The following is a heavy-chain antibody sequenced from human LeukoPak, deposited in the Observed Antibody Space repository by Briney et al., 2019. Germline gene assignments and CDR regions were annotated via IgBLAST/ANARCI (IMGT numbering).Heavy chain of an antibody. Sequence: PGGSLRLSCAASGFTFSSYGMHWVRQAPGKGLEWVAVISYDGSNKYYADSVKGRFTISRDNSKNTLYLQMNSLRAEDTAVYYCAKSGPGTVTTDGYDYWGQGTLVTVSS. CDR2: ISYDGSNK. J-gene: IGHJ4*02. CDR3: AKSGPGTVTTDGYDY. D-gene: IGHD4-17*01. V-gene: IGHV3-30*18. CDR1: GFTFSSYG.